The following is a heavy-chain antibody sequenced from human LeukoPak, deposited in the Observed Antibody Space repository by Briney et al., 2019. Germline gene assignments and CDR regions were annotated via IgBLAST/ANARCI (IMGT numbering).Heavy chain of an antibody. CDR2: IYYSGST. D-gene: IGHD3-10*01. Sequence: SETLSLTCTVSGGSISSYYWSWIRQPPGKGLEWIGYIYYSGSTNYNPSLKSRVTISVDTSKNQFSLKLSSVTAADTAMYYCARNTMAVDYWGQGTLVTVSS. V-gene: IGHV4-59*01. CDR3: ARNTMAVDY. J-gene: IGHJ4*02. CDR1: GGSISSYY.